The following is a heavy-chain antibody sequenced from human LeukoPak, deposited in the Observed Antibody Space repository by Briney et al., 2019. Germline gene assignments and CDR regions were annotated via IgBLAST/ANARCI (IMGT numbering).Heavy chain of an antibody. CDR2: IYYFGST. Sequence: AETLSLTCTVSGGSISSGGYHWSWIRQHPGKGLELIWYIYYFGSTNYNHSLKRRVNIAGDTSKNQFSLKLSSVTAADTAVYYCARPRIEMATSGAFDIWGQGTMVTVSS. D-gene: IGHD5-24*01. CDR1: GGSISSGGYH. CDR3: ARPRIEMATSGAFDI. V-gene: IGHV4-61*08. J-gene: IGHJ3*02.